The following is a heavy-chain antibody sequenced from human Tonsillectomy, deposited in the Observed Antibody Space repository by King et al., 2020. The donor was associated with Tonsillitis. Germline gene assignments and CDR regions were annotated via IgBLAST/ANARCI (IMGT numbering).Heavy chain of an antibody. CDR2: ISGSGGST. D-gene: IGHD3-22*01. Sequence: VQLVESGGGLVQPGGSLRLSCAASGFTFSSYAMSWVRQAPGKGLEWVSAISGSGGSTYYADSVKGRFTISRDNSKNTLYLQMNSLRAEDTAVYYCAQGETVITMIVVDPFDYWGQGTLVTVSS. CDR3: AQGETVITMIVVDPFDY. J-gene: IGHJ4*02. V-gene: IGHV3-23*04. CDR1: GFTFSSYA.